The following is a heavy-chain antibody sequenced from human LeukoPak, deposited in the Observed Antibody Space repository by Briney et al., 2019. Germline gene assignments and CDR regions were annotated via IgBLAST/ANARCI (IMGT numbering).Heavy chain of an antibody. CDR2: IYYSGST. CDR3: ARELGFLPGSYRGPFDY. CDR1: GGSISSGGYY. Sequence: TSETLSLTCTVSGGSISSGGYYWSWIRQHPGKGLEWIGYIYYSGSTYYNPSLKSRVTISVDTSKNQFSLELSSVTAADTAVYYCARELGFLPGSYRGPFDYWGQGTLVTVSS. D-gene: IGHD3-16*02. J-gene: IGHJ4*02. V-gene: IGHV4-31*03.